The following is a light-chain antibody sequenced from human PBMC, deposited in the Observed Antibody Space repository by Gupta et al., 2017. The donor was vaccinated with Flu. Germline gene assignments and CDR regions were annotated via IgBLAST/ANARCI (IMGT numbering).Light chain of an antibody. V-gene: IGKV1-39*01. J-gene: IGKJ1*01. CDR2: QAS. CDR3: KQVASTIWT. CDR1: KNIDNY. Sequence: PSPRHAAAGDRVTSKGLVSKNIDNYLHWYQQKPGKSPRLLIYQASCRDAGVPYRFNGSGSVTDFTLNISRLEPEDFGSYFCKQVASTIWTFGQETKVEIK.